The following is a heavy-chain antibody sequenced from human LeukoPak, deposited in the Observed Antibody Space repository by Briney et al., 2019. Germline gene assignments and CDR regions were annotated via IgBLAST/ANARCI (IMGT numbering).Heavy chain of an antibody. D-gene: IGHD3-22*01. CDR1: GFTFSSYW. V-gene: IGHV3-74*01. CDR2: MNSAVRSR. Sequence: SGSLRLSCAASGFTFSSYWMHWVRQAPGEGLVLVSRMNSAVRSRSDADSVKGRFTISRDNAKNTLYLQMNSLRAEDTAVYYCARLPGSSGYYDFNYWGQGTLVTVRS. J-gene: IGHJ4*02. CDR3: ARLPGSSGYYDFNY.